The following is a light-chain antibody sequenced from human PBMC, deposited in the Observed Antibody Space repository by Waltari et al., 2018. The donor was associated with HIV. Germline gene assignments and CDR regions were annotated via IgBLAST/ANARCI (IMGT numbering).Light chain of an antibody. CDR1: QSVLYSYDNKNY. Sequence: IVMTQSPASLSVSLGETAIINRKSSQSVLYSYDNKNYLAWYQQRAGQSPKLLLDWASMQDSGVPARLSGSGSGTNFTLTISDLQAEDVALYFCQQCYSTPPFGQGTNVEV. CDR3: QQCYSTPP. CDR2: WAS. J-gene: IGKJ1*01. V-gene: IGKV4-1*01.